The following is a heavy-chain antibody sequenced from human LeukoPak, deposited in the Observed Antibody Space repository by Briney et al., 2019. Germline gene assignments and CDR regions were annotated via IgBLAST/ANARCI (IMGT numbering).Heavy chain of an antibody. V-gene: IGHV3-48*03. CDR2: ISSSGSTI. J-gene: IGHJ6*04. Sequence: GGSLRLYCAASGFTFSSYEMNWVRQAPGKGLEWVSYISSSGSTIYYADSVKGRFTISRDNAKNSLYLQMDSLRAEDTAVYYCARDRQYYYGSGSAYGMDVWGKGTTVTVSS. CDR3: ARDRQYYYGSGSAYGMDV. CDR1: GFTFSSYE. D-gene: IGHD3-10*01.